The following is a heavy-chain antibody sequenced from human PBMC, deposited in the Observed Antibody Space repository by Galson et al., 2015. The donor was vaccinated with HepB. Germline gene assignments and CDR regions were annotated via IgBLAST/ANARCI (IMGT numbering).Heavy chain of an antibody. CDR2: ISYDGSNK. J-gene: IGHJ4*02. V-gene: IGHV3-30*18. Sequence: SLRLSCAASGFTFSSYGMHWVRQAPGKGLEWVAVISYDGSNKYYADSVKGRFTISRDNSKNTLFLQMNSLRAEDTAVYYCAKDSPYYDSSGYFDYWGQGTLVTVSS. CDR3: AKDSPYYDSSGYFDY. CDR1: GFTFSSYG. D-gene: IGHD3-22*01.